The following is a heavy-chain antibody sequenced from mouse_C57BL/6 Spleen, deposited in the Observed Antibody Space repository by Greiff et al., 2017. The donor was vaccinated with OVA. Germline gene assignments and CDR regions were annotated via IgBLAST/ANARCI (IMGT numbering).Heavy chain of an antibody. V-gene: IGHV6-3*01. Sequence: EVKLVESGGGLVQPGGSMKLSCVASGFTFSNYWMNWVRQSPEQGLEWVAQIRLKSDNYATHYAESVKGRFTISRDDSKSSVYLQMNNLRAEDTGIYYCTRRQLLRYFGYWGQGTTLTVSS. D-gene: IGHD1-1*01. CDR2: IRLKSDNYAT. CDR1: GFTFSNYW. CDR3: TRRQLLRYFGY. J-gene: IGHJ2*01.